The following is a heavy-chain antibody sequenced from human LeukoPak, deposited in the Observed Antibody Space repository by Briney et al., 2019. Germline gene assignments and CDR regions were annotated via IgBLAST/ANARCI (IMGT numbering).Heavy chain of an antibody. CDR3: AKRGVVIRGILVIGYHQEAYHYDF. CDR2: MNPNSGNT. J-gene: IGHJ4*02. V-gene: IGHV1-8*01. Sequence: GASVKVSCKASGYTFTSYDINWVRQATGQGLEWMGWMNPNSGNTGYAQKFQGRVTMTRNTSISTAYMELSSLRSEDTAVYFCAKRGVVIRGILVIGYHQEAYHYDFWGQGVMVTVSS. D-gene: IGHD3-10*01. CDR1: GYTFTSYD.